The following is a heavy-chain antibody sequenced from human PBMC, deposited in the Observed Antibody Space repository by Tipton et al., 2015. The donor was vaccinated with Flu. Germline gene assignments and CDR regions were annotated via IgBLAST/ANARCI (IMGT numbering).Heavy chain of an antibody. J-gene: IGHJ6*02. D-gene: IGHD5-12*01. CDR1: GYTFTSYG. CDR3: ARAQALVASSAMDV. CDR2: SSAYNTNT. V-gene: IGHV1-18*01. Sequence: QLVQSGAEVKKPGASVKVSCQASGYTFTSYGFTWVRQAPGQGLEWMGWSSAYNTNTEYAAKFQGRVTMTTDASTSTGYMELTSLRSDDTAVYYCARAQALVASSAMDVWGQGTTVTVSS.